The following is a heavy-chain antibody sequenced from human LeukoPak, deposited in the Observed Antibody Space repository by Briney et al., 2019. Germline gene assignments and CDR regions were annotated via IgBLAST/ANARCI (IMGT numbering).Heavy chain of an antibody. CDR1: GFTFSSYA. J-gene: IGHJ4*02. V-gene: IGHV3-23*01. D-gene: IGHD6-13*01. Sequence: GGFLRLSCAASGFTFSSYAMSWVRQAPGKGLEWVSAISGSGGSTYYADSVKGRFTISRDNSKNTPYLQMNSLRAEDTAVYYCGLKTGYSSSSRYWGQGTLVTVSS. CDR3: GLKTGYSSSSRY. CDR2: ISGSGGST.